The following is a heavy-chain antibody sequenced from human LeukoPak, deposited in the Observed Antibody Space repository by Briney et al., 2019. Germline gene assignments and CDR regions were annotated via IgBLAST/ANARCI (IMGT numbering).Heavy chain of an antibody. CDR2: TNPKNGGT. Sequence: ASAKVSCKASGYSFIDYYIHWVRQAPGQGLEWMGWTNPKNGGTNYAQKFQGRVTMTSDTSISTAYMDLNSLKSDDTAVYYCARRVTAASGFDYWGQGTLVTVSS. CDR3: ARRVTAASGFDY. J-gene: IGHJ4*02. D-gene: IGHD6-13*01. CDR1: GYSFIDYY. V-gene: IGHV1-2*02.